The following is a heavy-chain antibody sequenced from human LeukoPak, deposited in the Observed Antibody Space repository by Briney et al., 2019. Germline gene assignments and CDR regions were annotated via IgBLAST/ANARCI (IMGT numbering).Heavy chain of an antibody. Sequence: GGSLRLSCAASGFTFSSFGMYWVRQAPGKGLEWVAVIWYDGGNDDYADSVKGRFTISRDNSKNTLYLQMNSLRAEDTALYYCARFTVTNGKYFDYWGQGTLVTVSS. V-gene: IGHV3-33*01. CDR3: ARFTVTNGKYFDY. CDR2: IWYDGGND. CDR1: GFTFSSFG. J-gene: IGHJ4*02. D-gene: IGHD4-17*01.